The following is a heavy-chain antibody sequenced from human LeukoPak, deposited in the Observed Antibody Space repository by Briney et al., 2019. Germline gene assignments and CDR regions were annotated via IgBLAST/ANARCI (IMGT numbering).Heavy chain of an antibody. CDR2: IKTDGSEK. J-gene: IGHJ5*02. CDR1: GFTFSSCW. D-gene: IGHD3-9*01. CDR3: ARDYTGYFP. Sequence: GGSLRLSCEASGFTFSSCWMSWVRQAPGKGLEWVANIKTDGSEKYYVDSVKGRFTISRDNAKNSLYLQMNSLRAEDTAVYYCARDYTGYFPWGQGTLVIVSS. V-gene: IGHV3-7*03.